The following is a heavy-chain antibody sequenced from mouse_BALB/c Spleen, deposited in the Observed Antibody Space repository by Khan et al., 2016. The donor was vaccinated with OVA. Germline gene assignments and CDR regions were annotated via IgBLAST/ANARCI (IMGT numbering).Heavy chain of an antibody. CDR3: ARSDYCGVAY. J-gene: IGHJ3*01. Sequence: EVELVESGGGLVQPGGSRKLSCAASGFTFSGFGMHWVRQAPEKGLEWVASISSGGSNIYYVDTLKGRFTISRDNPKNTLFLQMNSLRSEDTAMYYCARSDYCGVAYWGQGTLVTVSA. CDR1: GFTFSGFG. D-gene: IGHD1-1*01. V-gene: IGHV5-17*02. CDR2: ISSGGSNI.